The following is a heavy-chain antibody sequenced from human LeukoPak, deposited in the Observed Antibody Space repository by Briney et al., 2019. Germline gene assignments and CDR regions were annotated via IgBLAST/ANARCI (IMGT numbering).Heavy chain of an antibody. CDR2: IIPIFGKA. J-gene: IGHJ4*02. Sequence: ASVKVSCKASGGSFSSYAINWVRQAPGQGLEWMGGIIPIFGKANYAQKFQDRVAITAVESMSTVYMELSSLRSEDTAEYYCARGWLAETTVVTPYNYWGQGTLVTVSS. CDR1: GGSFSSYA. D-gene: IGHD4-23*01. CDR3: ARGWLAETTVVTPYNY. V-gene: IGHV1-69*13.